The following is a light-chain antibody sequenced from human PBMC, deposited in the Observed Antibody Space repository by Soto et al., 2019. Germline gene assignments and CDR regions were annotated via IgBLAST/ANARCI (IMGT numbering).Light chain of an antibody. CDR3: QQDNSFPRT. CDR1: PGISSW. V-gene: IGKV1-12*01. J-gene: IGKJ3*01. Sequence: DIQMTQSPSSVSASVGDRVTITCRASPGISSWLAWYQQKPGNAPKLLTYAASSLQSGVPSRFSGSLSGTDFNLTISSLQPEDFANYYCQQDNSFPRTFGPGTKVNI. CDR2: AAS.